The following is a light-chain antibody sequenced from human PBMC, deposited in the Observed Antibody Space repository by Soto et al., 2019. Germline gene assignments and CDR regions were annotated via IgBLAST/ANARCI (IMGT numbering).Light chain of an antibody. Sequence: QPVLTQPASGSGSPGQSSTISCTGTSSDVGSYNLVSWYQQHPGKAPKLMIYEGSKRPSGVSNRFSGSKSGNTASLTISGLQAEDEADYYCCSYAGSSTSYVFGTGTKVTVL. CDR3: CSYAGSSTSYV. CDR2: EGS. V-gene: IGLV2-23*01. CDR1: SSDVGSYNL. J-gene: IGLJ1*01.